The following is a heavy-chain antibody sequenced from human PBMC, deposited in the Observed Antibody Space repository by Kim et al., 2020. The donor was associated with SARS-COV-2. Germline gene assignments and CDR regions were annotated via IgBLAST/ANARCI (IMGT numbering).Heavy chain of an antibody. Sequence: SETLSLTCAVSGASISTYYWWSWVRQPPEKGLEWIGEIYHSGSTNYNPSLKSRVTMSVDKSKNQISLKVNSVTAADTAVYYCARSTYYGSGSYDYWGQGTLVTVSS. CDR1: GASISTYYW. CDR2: IYHSGST. CDR3: ARSTYYGSGSYDY. D-gene: IGHD3-10*01. V-gene: IGHV4-4*02. J-gene: IGHJ4*02.